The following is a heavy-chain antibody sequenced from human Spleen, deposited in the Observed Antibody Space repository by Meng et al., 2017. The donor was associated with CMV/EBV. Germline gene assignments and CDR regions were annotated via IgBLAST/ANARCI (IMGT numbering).Heavy chain of an antibody. CDR1: GNIFLVYY. J-gene: IGHJ4*02. CDR2: INPYSGSP. CDR3: ARSRNNWNAGFYFDD. D-gene: IGHD1-1*01. V-gene: IGHV1-2*02. Sequence: ASVKVSCKASGNIFLVYYIHWVRQAPGERLEWMGWINPYSGSPIYAQRFQGRVTMTSDTSISTAYMELSSLTSDDTAVYYCARSRNNWNAGFYFDDWGQGTLVTVSS.